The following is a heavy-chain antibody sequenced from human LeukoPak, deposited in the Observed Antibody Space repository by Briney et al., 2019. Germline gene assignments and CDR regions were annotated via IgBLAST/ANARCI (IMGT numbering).Heavy chain of an antibody. CDR2: INPSGGST. D-gene: IGHD2-2*01. CDR3: ARDARHRYCSSTSCYRGWFDP. CDR1: GYTFTSYY. V-gene: IGHV1-46*01. J-gene: IGHJ5*02. Sequence: GASVKVSCKASGYTFTSYYMHWVRQAPGQGLEWMGIINPSGGSTSYAQKFQGRVTITADESTSTAYMELSSLRSEDTAVYYCARDARHRYCSSTSCYRGWFDPWGQGTLVTVSS.